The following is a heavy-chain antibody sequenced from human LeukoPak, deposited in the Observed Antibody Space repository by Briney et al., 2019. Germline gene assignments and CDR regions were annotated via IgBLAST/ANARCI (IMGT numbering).Heavy chain of an antibody. Sequence: PSETLSLTCAVYGGSFSGYYWSWIRQPPGRGLEWIGSMYYSGSTHYNPSLKSRVTISVDRSKNQLSLKLTSVTAADTAVYYCARHGGDLGYCSSSSCYDDWYFDLWGRGTLVTVSS. CDR3: ARHGGDLGYCSSSSCYDDWYFDL. V-gene: IGHV4-34*01. D-gene: IGHD2-2*01. J-gene: IGHJ2*01. CDR1: GGSFSGYY. CDR2: MYYSGST.